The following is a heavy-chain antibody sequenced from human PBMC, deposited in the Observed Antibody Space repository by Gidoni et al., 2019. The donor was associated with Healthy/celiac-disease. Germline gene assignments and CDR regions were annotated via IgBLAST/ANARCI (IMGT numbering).Heavy chain of an antibody. CDR3: AIDGGGGYSYGLFDY. CDR2: INSDGSST. CDR1: GFTFRSYW. D-gene: IGHD5-18*01. Sequence: EVQLVESGGGLVQPGGSLRLSCAAAGFTFRSYWMHWVRQAPGKGRVWVSRINSDGSSTSYADSVKGRFTISRDNAKNTLYLQMNSLRAEDTAVYYCAIDGGGGYSYGLFDYWGQGTLVTVSS. V-gene: IGHV3-74*01. J-gene: IGHJ4*02.